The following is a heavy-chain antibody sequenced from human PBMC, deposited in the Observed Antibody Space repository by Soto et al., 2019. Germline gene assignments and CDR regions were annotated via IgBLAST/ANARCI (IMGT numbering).Heavy chain of an antibody. Sequence: PSETLSLICTVSGGSISSGGYYWSWIRQHPGKGLEWIGYIYYSGSTYYNPSLKSRVTISVDTSKNQFSLKLSSVTAADTAVYYCARVSDWLLPYYYSGMDVWGQGTTVTV. D-gene: IGHD3-9*01. CDR2: IYYSGST. V-gene: IGHV4-31*03. CDR1: GGSISSGGYY. J-gene: IGHJ6*02. CDR3: ARVSDWLLPYYYSGMDV.